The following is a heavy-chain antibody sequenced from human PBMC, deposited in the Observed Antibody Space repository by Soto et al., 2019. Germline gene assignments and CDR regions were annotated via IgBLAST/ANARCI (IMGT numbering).Heavy chain of an antibody. CDR3: AHKSDSSSSVVRYNWFDP. D-gene: IGHD6-6*01. CDR2: IYWDDDK. J-gene: IGHJ5*02. V-gene: IGHV2-5*02. CDR1: GFSLSTSGVG. Sequence: QITLKESGPTLVKPTQTLTLTCTFSGFSLSTSGVGVGWIRQPPGKALEWLALIYWDDDKRYSPSLKSRLTITKDTSKNQVVLTMTNMDPVDTATYYCAHKSDSSSSVVRYNWFDPWGHGTLVTVSS.